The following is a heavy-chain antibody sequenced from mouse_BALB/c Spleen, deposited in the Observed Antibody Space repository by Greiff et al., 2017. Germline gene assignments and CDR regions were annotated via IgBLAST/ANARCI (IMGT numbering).Heavy chain of an antibody. V-gene: IGHV3-6*02. CDR2: ISYDGSN. CDR1: GYSITSGYY. D-gene: IGHD1-2*01. CDR3: ARDITTARAY. J-gene: IGHJ3*01. Sequence: DVKLQESGPGLVKPSQSLSLTCSVTGYSITSGYYWNWIRQFPGNKLEWMGYISYDGSNNYNPSLKNRISITRDTSKNQFFLKLNSVTTEDTATYYCARDITTARAYWGQGTLVTVSA.